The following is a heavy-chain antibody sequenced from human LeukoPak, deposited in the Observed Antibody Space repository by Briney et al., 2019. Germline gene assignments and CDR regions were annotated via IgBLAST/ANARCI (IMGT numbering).Heavy chain of an antibody. Sequence: GGSLRLSCAVSGFTFSSYWMHWVRQAPGKGLMWVSHINNGGSNTRYADSVKGRFTTSRDNAKNTLCLQMKSLRGEDTAVYYCARSGGTGFDPWGQGTLVTVSS. V-gene: IGHV3-74*01. CDR3: ARSGGTGFDP. CDR1: GFTFSSYW. CDR2: INNGGSNT. D-gene: IGHD3/OR15-3a*01. J-gene: IGHJ5*02.